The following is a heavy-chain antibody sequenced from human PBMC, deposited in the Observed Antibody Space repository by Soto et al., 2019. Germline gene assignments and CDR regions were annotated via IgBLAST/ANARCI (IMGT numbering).Heavy chain of an antibody. Sequence: GGSLRLSCAASGFTFSSYAMSWVRQAPGKGLEWVSAISGSGGSTYYADSVKGRFTISRDNAKNTLYLQMNSLRAEDTAVYYCAKDSKSGRQWLVLDYYYYGMDVWGQGTTVTVSS. V-gene: IGHV3-23*01. CDR1: GFTFSSYA. CDR3: AKDSKSGRQWLVLDYYYYGMDV. J-gene: IGHJ6*02. CDR2: ISGSGGST. D-gene: IGHD6-19*01.